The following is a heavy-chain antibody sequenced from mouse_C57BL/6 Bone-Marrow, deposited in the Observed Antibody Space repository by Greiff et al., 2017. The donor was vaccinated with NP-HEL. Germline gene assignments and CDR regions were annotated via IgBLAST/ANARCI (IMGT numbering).Heavy chain of an antibody. CDR2: ISSGSSTI. CDR1: GFTFSDYG. Sequence: DVKLVESGGGLVKPGGSLKLSCAASGFTFSDYGMHWVRQAPEKGLEWVAYISSGSSTIYYADTVKGRFTISRDNAKNTLFLQMTSLRSEDTAMYYCARKDLPYYSNSRDYWGQGTTPTVSS. J-gene: IGHJ2*01. CDR3: ARKDLPYYSNSRDY. D-gene: IGHD2-5*01. V-gene: IGHV5-17*01.